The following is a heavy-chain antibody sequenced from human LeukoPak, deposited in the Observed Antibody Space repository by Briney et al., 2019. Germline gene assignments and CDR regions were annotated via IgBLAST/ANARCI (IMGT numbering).Heavy chain of an antibody. CDR1: GGTFSGYA. V-gene: IGHV1-69*13. CDR3: ARTKRLGVLEWTRHNAY. Sequence: SVKVSCKASGGTFSGYAISWVRQAPGQGLEWMGGIIPIIGTANYAQKFQGRVTMTADESTSTAYMELSSLRSEETAVYYCARTKRLGVLEWTRHNAYWGRGQLVIVS. CDR2: IIPIIGTA. D-gene: IGHD3-3*01. J-gene: IGHJ4*02.